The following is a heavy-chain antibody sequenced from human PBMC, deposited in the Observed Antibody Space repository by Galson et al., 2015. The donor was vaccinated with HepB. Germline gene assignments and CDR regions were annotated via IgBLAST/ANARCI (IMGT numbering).Heavy chain of an antibody. CDR1: GFTFDDYG. D-gene: IGHD3-9*01. Sequence: SLRLSCAASGFTFDDYGMSWVRQAPGKGLEWVSGINWNGGSTGYADSVKGRFTISRDNAKNSLYLQMNSLRAEDTALYYCARDYSDILTDQGAFDIWGQGTMVTVSS. CDR3: ARDYSDILTDQGAFDI. J-gene: IGHJ3*02. CDR2: INWNGGST. V-gene: IGHV3-20*04.